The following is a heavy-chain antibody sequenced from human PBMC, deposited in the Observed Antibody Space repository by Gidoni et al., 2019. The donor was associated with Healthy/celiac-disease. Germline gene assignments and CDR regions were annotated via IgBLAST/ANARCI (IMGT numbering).Heavy chain of an antibody. J-gene: IGHJ6*02. D-gene: IGHD3-22*01. CDR1: GFTFSSYW. CDR2: INSDGSST. CDR3: ARDAPYYYDSSGYFYYYGMDV. Sequence: EVQLVESGGGLVQPGGSLSLSCAASGFTFSSYWMPWVRQAPGKGLVWVSRINSDGSSTSYADSVKGRFTISRDNAKNTLYLQMNSLRAEDTAVYYCARDAPYYYDSSGYFYYYGMDVWGQGTTVTVSS. V-gene: IGHV3-74*01.